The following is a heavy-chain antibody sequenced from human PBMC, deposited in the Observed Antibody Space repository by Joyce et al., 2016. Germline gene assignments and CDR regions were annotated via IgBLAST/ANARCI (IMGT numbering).Heavy chain of an antibody. CDR2: ISYDGSLE. Sequence: QVQLVESGGGLVQPGRSLRLSCAASEFTFSNYGMHWVRQAPGKGLEWEAIISYDGSLEYYGDSGKGRFTISRDNSRNTLYLQMNSLRAEDTAVYYCAKEVMSYSYGNDAFDLWGQGTMVTVSS. J-gene: IGHJ3*01. CDR1: EFTFSNYG. D-gene: IGHD5-18*01. V-gene: IGHV3-30*18. CDR3: AKEVMSYSYGNDAFDL.